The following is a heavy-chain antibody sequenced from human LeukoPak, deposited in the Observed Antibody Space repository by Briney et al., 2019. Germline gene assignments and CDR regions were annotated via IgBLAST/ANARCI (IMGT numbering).Heavy chain of an antibody. J-gene: IGHJ4*02. Sequence: GASVKVSCKASGYTFTSYYMYWVRQAPGQGLEWMGIINPSGGSTSYAQKFQGRVTMTRDTSTSTVYMELSSLRSEDTAVYYCARAPSGDYGDYWGQGTLVTVSS. CDR2: INPSGGST. CDR3: ARAPSGDYGDY. V-gene: IGHV1-46*01. CDR1: GYTFTSYY. D-gene: IGHD4-17*01.